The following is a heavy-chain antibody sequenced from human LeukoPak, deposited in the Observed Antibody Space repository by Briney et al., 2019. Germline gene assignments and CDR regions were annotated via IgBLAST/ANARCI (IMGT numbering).Heavy chain of an antibody. CDR2: IIPILGIA. V-gene: IGHV1-69*04. CDR1: GGTFSSYA. D-gene: IGHD3-10*01. CDR3: ARVRFGELSPYDY. J-gene: IGHJ4*02. Sequence: SVKVSCKASGGTFSSYAISWVRQAPGQGLEWMGRIIPILGIANYAQKFQGRVTITAEKSTSTAYMELSSLRSEDTAVYYCARVRFGELSPYDYWGQGTLVTVSS.